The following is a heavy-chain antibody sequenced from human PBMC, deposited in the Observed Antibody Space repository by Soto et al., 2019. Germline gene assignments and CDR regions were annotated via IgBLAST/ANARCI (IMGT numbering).Heavy chain of an antibody. CDR1: GGSISSGGYY. D-gene: IGHD3-22*01. V-gene: IGHV4-31*03. CDR3: ARESMYYYDSSGYYYYNWFDP. Sequence: QVQLQESGPGLVKPSQTLSLTCTVSGGSISSGGYYWSWIRQHPGKGLEWIGYIYYSGSTYYNPSLNSRVTISVDTSKNQFSLKLSSVTAADTAVYYCARESMYYYDSSGYYYYNWFDPWGQGTLVTVSS. CDR2: IYYSGST. J-gene: IGHJ5*02.